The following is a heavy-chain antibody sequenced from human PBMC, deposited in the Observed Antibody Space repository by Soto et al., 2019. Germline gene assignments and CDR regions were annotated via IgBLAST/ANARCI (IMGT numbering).Heavy chain of an antibody. Sequence: WASVKVSCKASGGTFSSYAISWVRQAPGQGLEWMGGIIPIFGTANYAQKFQGRVTITADESTSTAYMELSSLRSEDTAVYYCARDSSHSSGYYLFSAYWGQGTLVTVSS. V-gene: IGHV1-69*13. CDR3: ARDSSHSSGYYLFSAY. CDR2: IIPIFGTA. J-gene: IGHJ4*02. CDR1: GGTFSSYA. D-gene: IGHD3-22*01.